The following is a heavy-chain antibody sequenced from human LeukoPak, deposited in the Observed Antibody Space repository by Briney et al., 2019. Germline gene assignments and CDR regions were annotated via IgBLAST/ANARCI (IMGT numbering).Heavy chain of an antibody. J-gene: IGHJ6*03. D-gene: IGHD1-7*01. V-gene: IGHV3-48*01. CDR1: GFTFSSYS. CDR3: ARDRTTELYYYYMDV. CDR2: ISSSSSTI. Sequence: GGSLRHSCAASGFTFSSYSMNWVRQAPGKGLEWVSYISSSSSTIYYADSVKGRFTISRDNAKNSLYLQMNSLRAEDTAVYYCARDRTTELYYYYMDVWGKGITVTVSS.